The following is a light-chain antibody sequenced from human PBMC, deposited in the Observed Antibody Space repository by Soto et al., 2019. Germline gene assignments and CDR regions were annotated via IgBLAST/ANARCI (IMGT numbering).Light chain of an antibody. Sequence: DIVMTQSPATLSVSPGERATLSCRPSQSVSSSYLAWYQQKPGQAPRLLIYGASSRATGLPDRFSGSGSGTDFTLTISRLEPEDFAVYYCQQYGSSPGTFGQGTKVDIK. J-gene: IGKJ1*01. CDR2: GAS. V-gene: IGKV3-20*01. CDR3: QQYGSSPGT. CDR1: QSVSSSY.